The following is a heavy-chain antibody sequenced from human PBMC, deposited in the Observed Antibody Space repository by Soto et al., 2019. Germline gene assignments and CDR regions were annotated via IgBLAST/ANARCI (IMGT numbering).Heavy chain of an antibody. D-gene: IGHD6-13*01. CDR1: GGSISSGGYY. J-gene: IGHJ4*02. CDR2: IYYSGST. Sequence: SETLSLTCTVSGGSISSGGYYWSWIRQHPGKGLEWIGYIYYSGSTNYNPSLKSRVTISVDTSKNQFSLKLSSVTAADTAVYYCARVIAAAALDYWGQGTLVTVSS. CDR3: ARVIAAAALDY. V-gene: IGHV4-61*08.